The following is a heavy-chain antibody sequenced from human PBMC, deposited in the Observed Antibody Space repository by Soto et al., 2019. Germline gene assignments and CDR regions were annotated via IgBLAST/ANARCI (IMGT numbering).Heavy chain of an antibody. CDR1: GYTFTGYY. Sequence: SVKVSCKASGYTFTGYYMHWVRQAPGQGLEWMGWINPNSGGTNYAQKFQGRVTMTRDTSISTAYMELSRLRSDDTAVYYCARDYYDSSGHREDYWGQGTLVTVSS. J-gene: IGHJ4*02. V-gene: IGHV1-2*02. CDR2: INPNSGGT. CDR3: ARDYYDSSGHREDY. D-gene: IGHD3-22*01.